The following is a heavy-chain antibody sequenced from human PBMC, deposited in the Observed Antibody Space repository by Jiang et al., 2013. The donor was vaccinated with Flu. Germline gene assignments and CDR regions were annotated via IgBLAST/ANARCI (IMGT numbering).Heavy chain of an antibody. Sequence: AWNWIRQSPSRGLEWLGRTYYRSKWYNDYAVSVKSRITINPDTSKNQFSLQLNSVTPEDTAVYYCARDIVVVPAAVDYYYYGMDVWGQGTTVTVSS. D-gene: IGHD2-2*01. CDR1: A. J-gene: IGHJ6*02. V-gene: IGHV6-1*01. CDR2: TYYRSKWYN. CDR3: ARDIVVVPAAVDYYYYGMDV.